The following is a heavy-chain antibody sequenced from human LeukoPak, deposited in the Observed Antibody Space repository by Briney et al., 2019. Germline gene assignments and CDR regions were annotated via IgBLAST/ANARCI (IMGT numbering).Heavy chain of an antibody. CDR1: GGSISSYY. J-gene: IGHJ6*02. D-gene: IGHD3-10*01. CDR3: ASLGPLGHYYCYGMDV. CDR2: IYYSGST. V-gene: IGHV4-59*08. Sequence: SETLSLPCTVSGGSISSYYWSWIRQPPGKGLGWIGYIYYSGSTNYNPSLKIRVTISVDTSKHQFSLKLSSVPAADTAVYYCASLGPLGHYYCYGMDVWGQGTTVTVSS.